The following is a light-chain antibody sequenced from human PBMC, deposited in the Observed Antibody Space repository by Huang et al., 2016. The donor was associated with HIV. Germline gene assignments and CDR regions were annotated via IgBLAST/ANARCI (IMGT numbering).Light chain of an antibody. CDR1: QSITKY. V-gene: IGKV3-11*01. Sequence: EIVLTQSPATLSLSPGERATLSCRASQSITKYLAWYHNKPGQAPRLLTYYASTRATGIPGRFSGSGSGTDFTHTISSLEPEDFAVYYCQQRRNWLTFGGGTKVEIK. J-gene: IGKJ4*01. CDR2: YAS. CDR3: QQRRNWLT.